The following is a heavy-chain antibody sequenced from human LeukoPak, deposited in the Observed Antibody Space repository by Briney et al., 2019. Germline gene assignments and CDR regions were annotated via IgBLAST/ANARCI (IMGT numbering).Heavy chain of an antibody. CDR2: IYYSGST. CDR1: GGSFSGYY. D-gene: IGHD6-13*01. Sequence: SETLSLTCAVYGGSFSGYYWSWIRQPPGKGLEWIGYIYYSGSTNYNPSLKSRVTISVDTSKNQFSLKLSSVTAADTAVYYCARDRVAAAGNAFDIWGQGTMVTVSS. J-gene: IGHJ3*02. CDR3: ARDRVAAAGNAFDI. V-gene: IGHV4-59*01.